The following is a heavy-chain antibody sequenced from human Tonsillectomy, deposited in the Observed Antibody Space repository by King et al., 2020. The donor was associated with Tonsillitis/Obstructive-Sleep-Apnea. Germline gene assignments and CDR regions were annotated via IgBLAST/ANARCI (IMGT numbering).Heavy chain of an antibody. J-gene: IGHJ6*03. CDR2: INPNSGGT. CDR1: GYTFTGFY. D-gene: IGHD5-12*01. Sequence: VQLVESGAEVKKPGASVKVSCKASGYTFTGFYMHWVRQAPGQGLEWMGRINPNSGGTNYAQKFQGRVTMTRDTSISTAYMELSRLRSDDTAVYYCARDFEWLRSGYDHNYCMDVWGNGTTVTVSS. V-gene: IGHV1-2*06. CDR3: ARDFEWLRSGYDHNYCMDV.